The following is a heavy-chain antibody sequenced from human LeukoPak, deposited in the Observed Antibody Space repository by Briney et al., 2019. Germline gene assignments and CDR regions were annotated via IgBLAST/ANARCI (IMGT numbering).Heavy chain of an antibody. CDR3: AKGHSAHGTGFDY. CDR2: ISNSGSYT. Sequence: GGALRLSCAASGFTFSDEYMSWIRQAPGKGLEWVSYISNSGSYTNYADSVKGRFTISRDNAKNSLYLQMNSLRVEDTAVYYCAKGHSAHGTGFDYWGQGTLVIVSS. CDR1: GFTFSDEY. J-gene: IGHJ4*02. V-gene: IGHV3-11*05. D-gene: IGHD1-1*01.